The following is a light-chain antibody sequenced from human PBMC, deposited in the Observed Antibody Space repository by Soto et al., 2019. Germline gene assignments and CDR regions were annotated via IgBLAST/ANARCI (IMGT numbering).Light chain of an antibody. J-gene: IGKJ4*01. CDR2: ATS. Sequence: EIVLTQSPGTLSLSPGERATLSCRASQTLGGSYLAWYQQKPCQAPRLLMYATSSRATGIPDRFSGSGSETDFTLTISRLAPEDFAVYYCQQYANSPLSFGGGTKVEI. CDR1: QTLGGSY. V-gene: IGKV3-20*01. CDR3: QQYANSPLS.